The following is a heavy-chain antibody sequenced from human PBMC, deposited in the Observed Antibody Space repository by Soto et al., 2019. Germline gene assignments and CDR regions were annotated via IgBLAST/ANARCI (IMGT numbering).Heavy chain of an antibody. D-gene: IGHD3-10*01. J-gene: IGHJ6*03. CDR2: INAGNGNT. CDR1: GYTFTSYA. CDR3: ARDPPYYYGSGSYGSYYYYMDV. V-gene: IGHV1-3*01. Sequence: GASVKVSCKASGYTFTSYAMHWVRQAPGQRLEWMGWINAGNGNTKYSQKFQGRVTITRDTSASTAYMELSSLRSEDTAVYYCARDPPYYYGSGSYGSYYYYMDVWGKGTTVTVSS.